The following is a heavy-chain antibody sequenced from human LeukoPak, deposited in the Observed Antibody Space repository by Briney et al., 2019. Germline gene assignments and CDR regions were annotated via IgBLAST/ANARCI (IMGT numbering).Heavy chain of an antibody. D-gene: IGHD6-19*01. Sequence: GGSLRLSCAASGFTFSSYSMNWVRQAPGKGLEWVSSISSSSSYIYYADSVKGRFTISRDNAKNSLYLQMNSLRAEDTAVYYCARHGGNIIAVDDYWGQGTLVTVSS. V-gene: IGHV3-21*01. CDR1: GFTFSSYS. J-gene: IGHJ4*02. CDR2: ISSSSSYI. CDR3: ARHGGNIIAVDDY.